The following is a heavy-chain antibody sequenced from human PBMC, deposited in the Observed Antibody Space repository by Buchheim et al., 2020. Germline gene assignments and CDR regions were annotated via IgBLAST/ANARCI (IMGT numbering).Heavy chain of an antibody. V-gene: IGHV3-66*01. Sequence: EVQLVESGGGLVQPGGSLRLSCAAPGFTVSSNYMSWVRQAPGKGLEWVSVIYSGGSTYYADSVKGRFTTSRDNSKNTLYLQMNSLGAKDTALYYYARVVGATAVPGYWGQGTL. D-gene: IGHD1-26*01. J-gene: IGHJ4*02. CDR2: IYSGGST. CDR1: GFTVSSNY. CDR3: ARVVGATAVPGY.